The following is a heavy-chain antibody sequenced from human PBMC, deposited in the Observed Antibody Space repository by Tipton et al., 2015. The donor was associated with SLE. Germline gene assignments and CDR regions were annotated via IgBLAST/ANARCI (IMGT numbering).Heavy chain of an antibody. J-gene: IGHJ4*02. V-gene: IGHV4-59*01. Sequence: TLSLTCTVSGDSITSDYWTWIRQPPGKGLEWIGYISYSGSTNYNPSLKSRVTISVDTSKNQFSLNLRSVTAAGTAVYYCAGAWQGYCSGGTCYVLDYWGQGTLVTFSS. CDR3: AGAWQGYCSGGTCYVLDY. CDR2: ISYSGST. D-gene: IGHD2-15*01. CDR1: GDSITSDY.